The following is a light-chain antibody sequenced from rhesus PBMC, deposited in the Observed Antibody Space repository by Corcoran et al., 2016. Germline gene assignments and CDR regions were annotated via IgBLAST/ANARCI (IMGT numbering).Light chain of an antibody. V-gene: IGKV3-31*02. CDR3: QETSNLWT. CDR1: QSVSSK. CDR2: GAS. Sequence: EIVMTQSPATLSLSPGETATISCRTSQSVSSKLAWYQQTPGQAPRLLIYGASSRATGIPDRFSGSGSGTDFTHTSSRLEPEDFAVYYCQETSNLWTFGQGTKVEIK. J-gene: IGKJ1*01.